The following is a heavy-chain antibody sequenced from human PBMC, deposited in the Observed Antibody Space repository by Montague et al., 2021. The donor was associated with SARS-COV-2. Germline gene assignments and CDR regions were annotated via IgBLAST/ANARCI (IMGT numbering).Heavy chain of an antibody. J-gene: IGHJ4*02. CDR2: IYSSGST. CDR3: ARTGDAYTRYYFDY. Sequence: SETLSLTCSVSSGSVSSDYWSWIRQPPGKGLEWIGYIYSSGSTGYNPSLKSRVTISIDTSKNQFSLRLSSVTAADTAVYYCARTGDAYTRYYFDYWGQGTLVTVSS. D-gene: IGHD5-24*01. CDR1: SGSVSSDY. V-gene: IGHV4-59*02.